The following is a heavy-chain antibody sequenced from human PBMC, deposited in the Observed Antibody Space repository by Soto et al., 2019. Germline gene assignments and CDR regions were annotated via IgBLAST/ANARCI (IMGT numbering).Heavy chain of an antibody. CDR2: ISAYNGNT. V-gene: IGHV1-18*01. Sequence: ASVKVSCKASGYTFTSYGISWVRQAPGQGLEWMGWISAYNGNTNYAQKLQGRVTMTTDTSTSTAYMELGSLRSDDTAVYYCARRLPDYYYYYYMDVWGKGTTVTVSS. CDR1: GYTFTSYG. CDR3: ARRLPDYYYYYYMDV. J-gene: IGHJ6*03.